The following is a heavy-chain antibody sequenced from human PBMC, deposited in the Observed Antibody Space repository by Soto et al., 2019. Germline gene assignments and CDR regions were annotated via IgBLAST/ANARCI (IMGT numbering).Heavy chain of an antibody. CDR3: AKDRNFPLFDY. Sequence: PGGSLRLSCAASGFTFSNYAMSWVRQAPGKGLEWVSGISGSGGSTYYTDSVKGRFTISRDNSKDTLYLQMNSLRAEDTAVYYCAKDRNFPLFDYWGQGTLVTVSS. J-gene: IGHJ4*02. V-gene: IGHV3-23*01. CDR2: ISGSGGST. CDR1: GFTFSNYA.